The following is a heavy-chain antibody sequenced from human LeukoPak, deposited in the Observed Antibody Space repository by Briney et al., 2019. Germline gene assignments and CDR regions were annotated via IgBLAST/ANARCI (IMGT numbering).Heavy chain of an antibody. Sequence: GGSLRLSCAASGFTFSSYSMNWVRQAPGKGLVWVSRINSDGSSTNYADSVKGRFTISRDNAKNTLYLQMNSLRAEDTAVYYCARVLAAGTGYFDYWGQGTLVTVSS. D-gene: IGHD6-13*01. CDR2: INSDGSST. CDR3: ARVLAAGTGYFDY. V-gene: IGHV3-74*01. J-gene: IGHJ4*02. CDR1: GFTFSSYS.